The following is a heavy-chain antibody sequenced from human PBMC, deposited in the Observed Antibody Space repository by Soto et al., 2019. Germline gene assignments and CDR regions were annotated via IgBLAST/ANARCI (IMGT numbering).Heavy chain of an antibody. Sequence: QVQLVQSGAEVKKPGASVKVSCKASGYTFTGYYMHWVRQAPGQGLEWMGWINPNSGGTNYAQKFQGWVTMTRDTSISTAYMELSRLRSDDTAVYYCARAYCGGDCYSGVGYWGQGTLVTVSS. V-gene: IGHV1-2*04. D-gene: IGHD2-21*02. CDR2: INPNSGGT. J-gene: IGHJ4*02. CDR3: ARAYCGGDCYSGVGY. CDR1: GYTFTGYY.